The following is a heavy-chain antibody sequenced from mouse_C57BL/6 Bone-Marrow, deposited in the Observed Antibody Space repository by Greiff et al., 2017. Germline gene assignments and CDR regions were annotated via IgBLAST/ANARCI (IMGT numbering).Heavy chain of an antibody. V-gene: IGHV1-7*01. J-gene: IGHJ2*01. CDR1: GYTFTSYW. CDR3: GRGDDGYAYDFDY. CDR2: INPSSGYT. Sequence: VKLMESGAELAKPGASVKLSCKASGYTFTSYWMHWVKQRPGQGLEWIGYINPSSGYTKYNQKFKDKATLTADKSSSTAYMQLSSLTYEDSAVYYCGRGDDGYAYDFDYWGQGTTRTVSS. D-gene: IGHD2-3*01.